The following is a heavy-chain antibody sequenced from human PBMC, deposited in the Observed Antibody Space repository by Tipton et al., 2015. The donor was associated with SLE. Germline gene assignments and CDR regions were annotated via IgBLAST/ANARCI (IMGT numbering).Heavy chain of an antibody. CDR2: IYYSGST. J-gene: IGHJ4*02. D-gene: IGHD6-13*01. CDR3: ASEGYSSSGWSY. Sequence: TLSLTCTVSGGSISSYYWSWIRQPPGKGLEWIGSIYYSGSTYYNPSLKSRVTISVDTSKNQFSLKLSSVTAADTAVYYCASEGYSSSGWSYWGQGTLVTVSS. V-gene: IGHV4-59*12. CDR1: GGSISSYY.